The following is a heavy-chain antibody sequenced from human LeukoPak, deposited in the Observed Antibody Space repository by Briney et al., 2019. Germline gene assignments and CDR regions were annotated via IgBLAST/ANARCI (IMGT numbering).Heavy chain of an antibody. J-gene: IGHJ4*02. CDR1: GYTFTGYY. D-gene: IGHD2-2*02. V-gene: IGHV1-2*02. Sequence: ASVKVSCKASGYTFTGYYMHWVRQAPGQGLEWMGWINPNSGGTNYAQKFQGRVTMTRDTSISTAYMELSRLRSDDTAVYYCARERGPIEVVPAAIGYWGQGTLVTVSS. CDR2: INPNSGGT. CDR3: ARERGPIEVVPAAIGY.